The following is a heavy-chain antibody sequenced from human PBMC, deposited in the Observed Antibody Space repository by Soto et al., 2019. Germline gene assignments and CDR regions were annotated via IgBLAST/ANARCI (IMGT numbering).Heavy chain of an antibody. Sequence: SETLSLTCTVAGGSIINYYCSWFRQSPGKGLEWIGYINHDGYSAYNLSLKRRITMSADTSKTQFSLMLDSVTAADTAVYYCARVPDYWGQGTLVTVSS. CDR1: GGSIINYY. V-gene: IGHV4-59*12. CDR3: ARVPDY. J-gene: IGHJ4*02. CDR2: INHDGYS.